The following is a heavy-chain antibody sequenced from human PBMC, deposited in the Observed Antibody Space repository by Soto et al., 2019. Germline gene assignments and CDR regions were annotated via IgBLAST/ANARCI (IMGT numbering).Heavy chain of an antibody. CDR3: ARESEDLTSNFDY. Sequence: EVQLVESGGGLVKPGGSLSLSCAASGFPFTRYSMNWVRQAPGKGLEWVSSISRTTNYIYYGDSLKGRFTISRDNAKNSLYLEMNSLRAEDTAVYYCARESEDLTSNFDYWGQGTLVTVSS. CDR2: ISRTTNYI. J-gene: IGHJ4*02. CDR1: GFPFTRYS. V-gene: IGHV3-21*06.